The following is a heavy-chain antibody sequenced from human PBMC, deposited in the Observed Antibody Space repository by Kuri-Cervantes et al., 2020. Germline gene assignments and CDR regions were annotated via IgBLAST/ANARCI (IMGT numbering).Heavy chain of an antibody. Sequence: GESLKISCAASGFTFSSYSMNWVRQAPGRGLEWVSSISGGSSFIDYADSVKGRFTVSRDNAKESLYLQMNSLRDEDTAVYYCARDQGRELSPLDCWGQGTLVTVSS. V-gene: IGHV3-21*01. CDR2: ISGGSSFI. D-gene: IGHD3-10*01. J-gene: IGHJ4*02. CDR3: ARDQGRELSPLDC. CDR1: GFTFSSYS.